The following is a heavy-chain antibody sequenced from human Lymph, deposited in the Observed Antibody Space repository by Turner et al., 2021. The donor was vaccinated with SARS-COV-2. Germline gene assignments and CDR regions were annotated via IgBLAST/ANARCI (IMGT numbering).Heavy chain of an antibody. V-gene: IGHV3-30-3*01. CDR3: ARDVGGYLGY. D-gene: IGHD3-16*01. Sequence: QVQLVESGGGVVQPGRSLRRSCSASGFTFSTYAMHWVRQAPGKGLEWVALISYDGSNKYYADSVKGRFTISRDNSKNTLYLQMNSLRTEDTAVYYCARDVGGYLGYWGQGTLVTVSS. J-gene: IGHJ4*02. CDR2: ISYDGSNK. CDR1: GFTFSTYA.